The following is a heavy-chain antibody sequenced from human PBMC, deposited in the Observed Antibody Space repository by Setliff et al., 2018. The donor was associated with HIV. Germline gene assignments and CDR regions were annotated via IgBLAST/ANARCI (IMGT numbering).Heavy chain of an antibody. V-gene: IGHV1-18*01. Sequence: ASVKVSCKASGYTFTSYGLNWVRQAPGQGLEWMGWISAYNGNTNYAQKFQSRVTITTDESTSTVYMELSSLRSEDTAVYYCARAAYGYDSSGYFFDYWGQGTLVTVSS. CDR1: GYTFTSYG. CDR3: ARAAYGYDSSGYFFDY. D-gene: IGHD3-22*01. J-gene: IGHJ4*02. CDR2: ISAYNGNT.